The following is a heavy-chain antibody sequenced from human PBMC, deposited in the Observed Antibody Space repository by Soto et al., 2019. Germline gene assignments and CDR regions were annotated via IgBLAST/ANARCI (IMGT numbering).Heavy chain of an antibody. CDR3: AKPGYLEQWLVRGYFDY. V-gene: IGHV3-23*01. Sequence: PGGSLRLSCAASGFTFSSYAMSWVRQAPGKGLEWVSAISSSGGTTHYADSVKGRFIISRDNSKNTLYLQMNSLRAEDTALYYCAKPGYLEQWLVRGYFDYWGQGTMVTVYS. D-gene: IGHD6-19*01. CDR1: GFTFSSYA. J-gene: IGHJ4*02. CDR2: ISSSGGTT.